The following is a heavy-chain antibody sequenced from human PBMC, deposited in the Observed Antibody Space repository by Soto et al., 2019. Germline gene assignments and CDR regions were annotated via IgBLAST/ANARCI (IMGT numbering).Heavy chain of an antibody. Sequence: QVQLVQSGAEVKKPGSPVKVSCRASGGTFSRYGISWVRQAPGQGLEWMGGIIPIFGIANYAQKFQGRVTITADESTNTAYMELSSLRSEDTAVYYCGRGQDIVLVPADSNYYYYYGMDVWGQGTTVTVSS. CDR1: GGTFSRYG. CDR3: GRGQDIVLVPADSNYYYYYGMDV. D-gene: IGHD2-2*01. V-gene: IGHV1-69*12. J-gene: IGHJ6*02. CDR2: IIPIFGIA.